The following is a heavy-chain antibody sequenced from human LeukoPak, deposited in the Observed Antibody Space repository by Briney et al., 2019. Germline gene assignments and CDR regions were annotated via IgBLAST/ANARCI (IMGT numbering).Heavy chain of an antibody. D-gene: IGHD6-19*01. J-gene: IGHJ3*02. Sequence: GGSLRLSCAASGFTFGDYDMHWVRQATGKGLEWVSAIRSIGDRFYSGSVKGRFTISRENAKNTLYLEMNSLRVGDTAIYYCARLYSSGRYANAFDIWGQGTVVTVSS. CDR3: ARLYSSGRYANAFDI. CDR1: GFTFGDYD. V-gene: IGHV3-13*01. CDR2: IRSIGDR.